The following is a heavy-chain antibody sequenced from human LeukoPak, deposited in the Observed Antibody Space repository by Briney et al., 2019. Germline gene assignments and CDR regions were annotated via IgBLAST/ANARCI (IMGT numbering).Heavy chain of an antibody. CDR1: GGSISSSSYY. V-gene: IGHV4-39*07. CDR3: ARGNYDFPGKPNWFDP. D-gene: IGHD3-3*01. CDR2: IYYSGST. J-gene: IGHJ5*02. Sequence: SETLSLTCTVSGGSISSSSYYWGWIRQPPGKGLEWIGSIYYSGSTYYNPSLKSRVTISVDTSKSQFSLKLSSVTAADTAVYYCARGNYDFPGKPNWFDPWGQGTLVTVSS.